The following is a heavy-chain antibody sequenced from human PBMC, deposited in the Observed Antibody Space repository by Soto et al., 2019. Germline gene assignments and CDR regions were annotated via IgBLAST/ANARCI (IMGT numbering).Heavy chain of an antibody. CDR1: GDSISSGAYS. J-gene: IGHJ5*02. CDR3: ARGVITTALGGGGDWFDP. D-gene: IGHD1-1*01. Sequence: HLQLQESGSGLVRPSQTLSLTCAVSGDSISSGAYSWNWIRQPPGKGLEWIGHTYHTGRTYFNPSLKSRVNISVDMTRNQFSLRLTSVTAADTAVYYCARGVITTALGGGGDWFDPWGQGTLVTVSP. V-gene: IGHV4-30-2*01. CDR2: TYHTGRT.